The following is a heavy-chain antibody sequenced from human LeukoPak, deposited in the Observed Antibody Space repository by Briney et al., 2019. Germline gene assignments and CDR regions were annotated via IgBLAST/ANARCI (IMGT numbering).Heavy chain of an antibody. J-gene: IGHJ4*02. V-gene: IGHV1-18*01. D-gene: IGHD6-13*01. Sequence: GASVKVSCKASGYTFTSYGISWVRQAPGQGLEWMGWISAYNGNTNYAQKLQGRVAMTTDTSTSTAYMELRSLRSDDTAVYYCARDALGRKQQLGDYWGQGTLVTVSS. CDR3: ARDALGRKQQLGDY. CDR2: ISAYNGNT. CDR1: GYTFTSYG.